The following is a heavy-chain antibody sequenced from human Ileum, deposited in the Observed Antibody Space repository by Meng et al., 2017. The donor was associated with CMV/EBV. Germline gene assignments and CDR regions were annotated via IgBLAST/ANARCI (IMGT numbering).Heavy chain of an antibody. CDR3: GTEALKPFWVIDY. CDR2: IYYRTKSYK. D-gene: IGHD3-16*01. J-gene: IGHJ4*02. Sequence: VDTVTTNRAAWAWIRQSPSRVLEWLGKIYYRTKSYKDYAVSVHSRMTIMSVTFKNLFVLQLDSVTSVDTAVYYCGTEALKPFWVIDYWDQATLVTVSS. CDR1: VDTVTTNRAA. V-gene: IGHV6-1*01.